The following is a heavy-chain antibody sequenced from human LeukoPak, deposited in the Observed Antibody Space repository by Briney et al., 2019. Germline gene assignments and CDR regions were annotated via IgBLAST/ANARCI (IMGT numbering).Heavy chain of an antibody. CDR3: ARDKELHYYGSGSYHY. J-gene: IGHJ4*02. V-gene: IGHV1-18*01. CDR2: ISAYNGNT. CDR1: GYTFTSYG. Sequence: ASVKVSCKASGYTFTSYGISWVRQAPGQGLEWMGWISAYNGNTNYAQKLQGRVTMTTDTSTSTAYMELRSLRSDDTAVYYCARDKELHYYGSGSYHYWGQGTLVTVSS. D-gene: IGHD3-10*01.